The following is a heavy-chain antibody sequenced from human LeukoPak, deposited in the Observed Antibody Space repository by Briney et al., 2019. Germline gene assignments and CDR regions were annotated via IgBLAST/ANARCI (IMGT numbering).Heavy chain of an antibody. J-gene: IGHJ4*02. D-gene: IGHD6-19*01. V-gene: IGHV1-18*01. CDR2: ISAYNGNT. Sequence: ASVKVSCKASGYTFTSYGISWVRQAPGQGLEWMGWISAYNGNTNYAQKLQGRVTMTTDTSTSTAYMELRSLRSDDTAVYYCARSSGGEGLWPVLVYWGQGTLVTVSS. CDR3: ARSSGGEGLWPVLVY. CDR1: GYTFTSYG.